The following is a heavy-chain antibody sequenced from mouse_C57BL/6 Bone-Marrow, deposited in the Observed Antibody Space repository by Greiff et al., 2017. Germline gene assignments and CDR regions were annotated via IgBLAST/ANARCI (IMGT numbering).Heavy chain of an antibody. CDR2: ISYDGSN. CDR1: GYSITSGYY. CDR3: AREDYGSDY. J-gene: IGHJ2*01. Sequence: EVQLQQSGPGLVKPSQSLSLTCSVTGYSITSGYYWNWIRQFPGNKREWMGSISYDGSNNYNPSLKNRISITRDTSKNQFFLKLNPVTTEDTATYYCAREDYGSDYWGQGTTLTVSS. D-gene: IGHD1-1*01. V-gene: IGHV3-6*02.